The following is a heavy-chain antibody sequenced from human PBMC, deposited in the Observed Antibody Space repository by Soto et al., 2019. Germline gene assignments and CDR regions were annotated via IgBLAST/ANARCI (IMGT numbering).Heavy chain of an antibody. D-gene: IGHD1-26*01. CDR3: ARSSGGNFGIIIEGTNWFAP. CDR2: INPHGGST. CDR1: GYTFTGYY. Sequence: ASVKVSCEASGYTFTGYYITWVRQAPGQGLEWMGVINPHGGSTAYAQKFKARVTLTRDTSASTVYMEVSSLTSEDTAMYYCARSSGGNFGIIIEGTNWFAPWGQGTLVTVSS. J-gene: IGHJ5*02. V-gene: IGHV1-46*01.